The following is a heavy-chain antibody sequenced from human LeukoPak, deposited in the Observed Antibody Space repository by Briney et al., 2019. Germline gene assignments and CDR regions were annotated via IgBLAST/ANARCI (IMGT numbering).Heavy chain of an antibody. Sequence: SETLSLTCTVSGGSISSSSYYWGWIRQPPGKGLEWIGSIYYSGSTYYNPSLKSRVTISIDTSMNQFPLKLTSVTAADTAVYYCARHSFRSNSNNWFDPWGQGTLVTVSS. V-gene: IGHV4-39*01. CDR2: IYYSGST. CDR3: ARHSFRSNSNNWFDP. D-gene: IGHD4-23*01. CDR1: GGSISSSSYY. J-gene: IGHJ5*02.